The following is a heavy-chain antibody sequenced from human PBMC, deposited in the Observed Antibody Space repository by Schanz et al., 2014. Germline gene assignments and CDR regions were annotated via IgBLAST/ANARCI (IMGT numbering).Heavy chain of an antibody. CDR1: GFTFSDYY. V-gene: IGHV3-30*18. CDR2: ISFDGRNT. CDR3: AKEKEEVAADGSFFDY. J-gene: IGHJ4*02. Sequence: QVYLVESGGDLVKPGGSLRLSCAASGFTFSDYYMAWIRQAPGKGLEWVGFISFDGRNTGYAHSVKGRFTISRDNSKNTVNLQMNSLRAEDTAVYYCAKEKEEVAADGSFFDYWGQGTLVTVSS. D-gene: IGHD6-13*01.